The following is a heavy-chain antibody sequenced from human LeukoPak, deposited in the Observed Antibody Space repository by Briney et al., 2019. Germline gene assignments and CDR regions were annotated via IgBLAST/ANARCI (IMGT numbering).Heavy chain of an antibody. CDR2: IKQDGSEK. V-gene: IGHV3-7*01. Sequence: PGGSLRLSCAASGFTFSSYWMSWVRQAPGKGLEWVANIKQDGSEKYYVDSVKGRFTISRGNAKNSLYLQMNSLRAEDTAVYYCAKDSGSYYFDYWGQGTLVTVSS. CDR1: GFTFSSYW. CDR3: AKDSGSYYFDY. J-gene: IGHJ4*02. D-gene: IGHD1-26*01.